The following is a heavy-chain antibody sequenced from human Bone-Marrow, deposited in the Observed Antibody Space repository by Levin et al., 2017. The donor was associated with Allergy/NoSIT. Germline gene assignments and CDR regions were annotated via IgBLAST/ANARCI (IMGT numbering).Heavy chain of an antibody. D-gene: IGHD2-21*01. V-gene: IGHV3-30*03. CDR1: GFSFSDYG. Sequence: HPGESLKISCAGSGFSFSDYGIQWIRQAPGKGLEWVATISPDGRNEHYSDSVKGRFIISRDNSKSYMYLQMWGLRPDDTAMYYCARQGWVVNPDLWGQGTLVTVSS. CDR2: ISPDGRNE. CDR3: ARQGWVVNPDL. J-gene: IGHJ5*02.